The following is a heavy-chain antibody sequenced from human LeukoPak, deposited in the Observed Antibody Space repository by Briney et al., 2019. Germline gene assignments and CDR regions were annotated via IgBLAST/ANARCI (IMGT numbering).Heavy chain of an antibody. Sequence: GXXXSXXWSXXXQXXGKGLEWIVYIYYSGSTNYNPSLKSRVTISVDTSKNQFSLKLSSVTAADTAVYYCARGGTYWGQGTLVTVSS. CDR1: GXXXSXX. D-gene: IGHD2-15*01. CDR3: ARGGTY. CDR2: IYYSGST. J-gene: IGHJ4*02. V-gene: IGHV4-59*01.